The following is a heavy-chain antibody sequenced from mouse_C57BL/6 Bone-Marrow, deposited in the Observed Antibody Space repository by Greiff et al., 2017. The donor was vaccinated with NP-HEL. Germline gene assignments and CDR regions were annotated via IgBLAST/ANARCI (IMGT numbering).Heavy chain of an antibody. CDR1: GFTFSSYT. V-gene: IGHV5-9*01. CDR3: ARHQTAQALDY. D-gene: IGHD3-2*02. Sequence: DVKLQESGGGLVKPGGSLKLSCAASGFTFSSYTMSWVRQTPEKRLEWVATISGGGGNTYYPDSVKGRFTISRDNAKNTLYLQMSSLRSEDTALYYCARHQTAQALDYWGQGTTLTVSS. CDR2: ISGGGGNT. J-gene: IGHJ2*01.